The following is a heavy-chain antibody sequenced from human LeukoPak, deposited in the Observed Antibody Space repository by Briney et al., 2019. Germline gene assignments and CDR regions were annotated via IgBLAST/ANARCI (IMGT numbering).Heavy chain of an antibody. J-gene: IGHJ4*02. V-gene: IGHV3-48*03. CDR1: GFTFSRYE. CDR2: ISSSGSTI. D-gene: IGHD3-22*01. CDR3: ARDHLNYYDSSGYPNPFDY. Sequence: PGGSLRLSCAASGFTFSRYEMKWVRQAPGRGLEWVSYISSSGSTIYYADSVKGRFTISRDNAKNSLYLQMNSLRAEDTAVYYCARDHLNYYDSSGYPNPFDYWGQGTLVTVSS.